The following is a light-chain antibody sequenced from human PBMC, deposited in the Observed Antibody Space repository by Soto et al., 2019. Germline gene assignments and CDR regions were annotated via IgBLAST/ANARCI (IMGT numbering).Light chain of an antibody. CDR1: SGHSNYA. CDR2: VNSDGSH. J-gene: IGLJ1*01. CDR3: QTWATGSYV. Sequence: QLVLTQSPSASASLGASVKLTCTLSSGHSNYAIAWHQQQSEKGPRYLMKVNSDGSHSKGDGIPDRFSGSSSGAERYLSISSRQSEDEADYYCQTWATGSYVFGTGTKVTVL. V-gene: IGLV4-69*01.